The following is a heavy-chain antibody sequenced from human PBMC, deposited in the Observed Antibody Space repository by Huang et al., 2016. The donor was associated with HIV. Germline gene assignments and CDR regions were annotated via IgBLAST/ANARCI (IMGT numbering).Heavy chain of an antibody. V-gene: IGHV1-18*01. Sequence: QVQLVQSGAEVKKPGASVKVSCKASGYTFSRFGISWVRQAPGQGLEWVGWISVYNGKTKFAQKVQGRLTMTTDTSTSTAYMELRSLRSDDTAVYYCARGGGIQLWLLGYYYMDVWGNGTTVTVSS. CDR1: GYTFSRFG. J-gene: IGHJ6*03. D-gene: IGHD5-18*01. CDR3: ARGGGIQLWLLGYYYMDV. CDR2: ISVYNGKT.